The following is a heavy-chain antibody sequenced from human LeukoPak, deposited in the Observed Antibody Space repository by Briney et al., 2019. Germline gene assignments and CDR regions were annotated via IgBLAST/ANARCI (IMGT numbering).Heavy chain of an antibody. CDR2: ISAYNGNT. CDR1: GYTFTSYG. D-gene: IGHD5-18*01. Sequence: GASVKVSCKASGYTFTSYGISWVRQAPGQGLEWMGWISAYNGNTNYAQKLQGRVTMTTDTSTSTAYMELRSLRSDDTAVYYCARVDTALQDYHMDVWGKGTTVTVSS. V-gene: IGHV1-18*01. CDR3: ARVDTALQDYHMDV. J-gene: IGHJ6*03.